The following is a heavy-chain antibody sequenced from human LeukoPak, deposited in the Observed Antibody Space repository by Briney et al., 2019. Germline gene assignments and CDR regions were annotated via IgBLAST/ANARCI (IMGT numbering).Heavy chain of an antibody. CDR2: MNQDGSEA. CDR3: ARASSGRYFLFTDY. V-gene: IGHV3-7*01. J-gene: IGHJ4*02. CDR1: GFTFSSYW. D-gene: IGHD1-26*01. Sequence: GGSLRLSCAASGFTFSSYWMGWVRQAPGMGLYWVASMNQDGSEAYYVDSVKGRFTISRDNAKSSVYLQVSSLRADDTAVYYCARASSGRYFLFTDYWGQGTLVTVSP.